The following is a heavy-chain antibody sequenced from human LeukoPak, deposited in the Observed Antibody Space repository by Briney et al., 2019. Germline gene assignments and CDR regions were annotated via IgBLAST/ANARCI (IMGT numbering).Heavy chain of an antibody. Sequence: SQTLSLTCAISGDSVSSNSAAWNWIRQSPSRGLEWLGRTYYRSKWYNDYAVSVKSRITINPDTSKNQFSLQLNSVTPEDTAVYYCAGDLQDGKWEPTNWFDPWGQGTLVTVSS. D-gene: IGHD1-26*01. V-gene: IGHV6-1*01. CDR3: AGDLQDGKWEPTNWFDP. CDR1: GDSVSSNSAA. CDR2: TYYRSKWYN. J-gene: IGHJ5*02.